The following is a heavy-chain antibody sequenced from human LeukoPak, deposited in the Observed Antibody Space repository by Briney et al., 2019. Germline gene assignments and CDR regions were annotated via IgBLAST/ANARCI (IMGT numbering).Heavy chain of an antibody. CDR1: GYSFATYW. V-gene: IGHV5-51*01. J-gene: IGHJ4*02. Sequence: GESLKISCKGSGYSFATYWIAWVRQMPGKGLEWMGIIYPGDSDTRYGPSFQGQVTISDDKSISTAYLQWSSLKASDTAMYYCTRRMVSTEELDYWGQGTLVTVSS. CDR3: TRRMVSTEELDY. D-gene: IGHD5/OR15-5a*01. CDR2: IYPGDSDT.